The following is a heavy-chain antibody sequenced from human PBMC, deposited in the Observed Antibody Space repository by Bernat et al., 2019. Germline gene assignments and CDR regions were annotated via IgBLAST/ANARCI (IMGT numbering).Heavy chain of an antibody. CDR3: ARDDHTGRCDY. CDR2: ITTTGSTT. J-gene: IGHJ4*02. CDR1: GFPFSSYV. V-gene: IGHV3-23*01. D-gene: IGHD5-18*01. Sequence: EVQLLESGGGLVQPGGSLRLSCAVSGFPFSSYVMSWVRQAPGKGLEWVSVITTTGSTTYRDSVKGRFTISRDNSKNTLYPQMNSLRAEDTAIYYCARDDHTGRCDYWGQGTLVTVSS.